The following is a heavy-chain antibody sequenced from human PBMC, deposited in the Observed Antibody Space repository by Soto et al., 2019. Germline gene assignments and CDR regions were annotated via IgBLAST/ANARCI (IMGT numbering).Heavy chain of an antibody. CDR2: MGGSVDSK. CDR1: GFAFGRYA. Sequence: EVQLLESGGGLVKPGGSLRLSCAASGFAFGRYALSWVRQAPGKGLEWVSAMGGSVDSKSYADSVKGRFTISRDDPKNTLFLEMNSLRPEDTAIYSCARDQTSGWYANWGQGTLVTVSS. V-gene: IGHV3-23*01. J-gene: IGHJ4*02. CDR3: ARDQTSGWYAN. D-gene: IGHD6-19*01.